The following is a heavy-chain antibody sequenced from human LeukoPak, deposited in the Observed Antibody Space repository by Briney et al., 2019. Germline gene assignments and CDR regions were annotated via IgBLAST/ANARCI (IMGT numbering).Heavy chain of an antibody. CDR1: GYTFTDYY. CDR2: INPNSGGT. CDR3: ARPLTAVTKTYYYYGLDV. Sequence: ASVKVSCKASGYTFTDYYMHWVRQAPGQGLEWMGWINPNSGGTHYAQKFQGRVTMTRDTSIGTGYMQLSRLRSDDTAVYYCARPLTAVTKTYYYYGLDVWGQGTAVTVSS. D-gene: IGHD4-11*01. J-gene: IGHJ6*02. V-gene: IGHV1-2*02.